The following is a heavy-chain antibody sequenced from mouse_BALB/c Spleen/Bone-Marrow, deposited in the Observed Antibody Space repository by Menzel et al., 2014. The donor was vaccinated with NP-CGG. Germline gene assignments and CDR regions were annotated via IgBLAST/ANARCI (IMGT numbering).Heavy chain of an antibody. Sequence: EVQRVESGPELVKPGASVKMSCKASGYTFTSYVMHWVKQKPGQGLEWIGYINPYNDGTKYNEKFEGKATLTSDKSSSTAYMELSSLTSEDAAVYYCARSLYGYDWYFDVWGAGTTVTVSS. CDR2: INPYNDGT. V-gene: IGHV1-14*01. CDR1: GYTFTSYV. J-gene: IGHJ1*01. D-gene: IGHD2-2*01. CDR3: ARSLYGYDWYFDV.